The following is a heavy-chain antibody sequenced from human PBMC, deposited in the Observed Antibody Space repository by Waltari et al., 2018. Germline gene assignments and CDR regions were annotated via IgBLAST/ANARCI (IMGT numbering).Heavy chain of an antibody. V-gene: IGHV1-69-2*01. CDR2: IEPEDGET. Sequence: EVQLVQSGAEVKKPGATVKISCKASGYTFIDYFMHWVQQAPGNGLEWVGRIEPEDGETVYAEKFQGRVTITADTSTDTSYLELSSLRSDDTAVYYCAPLPGGSGQTFDYWGQGTLVTVSS. D-gene: IGHD3-10*01. CDR3: APLPGGSGQTFDY. J-gene: IGHJ4*02. CDR1: GYTFIDYF.